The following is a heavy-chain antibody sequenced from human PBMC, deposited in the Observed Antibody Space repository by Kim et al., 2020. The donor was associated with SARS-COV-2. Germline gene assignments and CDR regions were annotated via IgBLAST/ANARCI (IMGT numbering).Heavy chain of an antibody. D-gene: IGHD5-18*01. Sequence: GGSLRLSCAASGFTFSSYAMSWVRQAPGKGLEWVSAISGSGGSTYYADSVKGRFTISRDNSKNTLYLQMNSLRAEDTAVYYCAKDLTLGNGYSYPFDYWGQGTLVTVSS. V-gene: IGHV3-23*01. CDR3: AKDLTLGNGYSYPFDY. CDR1: GFTFSSYA. J-gene: IGHJ4*02. CDR2: ISGSGGST.